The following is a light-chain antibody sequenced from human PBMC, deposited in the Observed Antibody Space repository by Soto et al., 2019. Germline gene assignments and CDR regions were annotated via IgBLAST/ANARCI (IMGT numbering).Light chain of an antibody. J-gene: IGKJ4*01. CDR2: DAS. CDR1: QSVDSTY. Sequence: EIVLTQSPGTLSLSPGERATLSCRASQSVDSTYLAWYQQKPRQAPRLLICDASSRAAGIPDRFSGSGSGTDFPLTISRLEPEDFAVYYCQQFGSSPLTFGGGTKVDIK. CDR3: QQFGSSPLT. V-gene: IGKV3-20*01.